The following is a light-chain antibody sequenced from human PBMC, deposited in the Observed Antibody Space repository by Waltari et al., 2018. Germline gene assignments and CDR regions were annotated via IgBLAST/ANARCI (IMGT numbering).Light chain of an antibody. V-gene: IGKV3-20*01. CDR3: QQYDISPLT. CDR1: QTVRTTY. Sequence: EIVLTQSPGTLSLSPGERATLSCRASQTVRTTYLAWYQQKPGQAPTLLIYGSSRATGIPYRFSGSGSGTDFSLTISSLEPEDFAVYYCQQYDISPLTFGGGTKVEIK. CDR2: GSS. J-gene: IGKJ4*01.